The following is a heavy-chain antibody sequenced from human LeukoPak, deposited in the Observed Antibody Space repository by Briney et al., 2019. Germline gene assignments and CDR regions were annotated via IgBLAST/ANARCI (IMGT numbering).Heavy chain of an antibody. Sequence: PSETLSLTCAVSGYSISSGYYWGWIRQPPGKGLEWIGSIYHSGSTYYNPSLKSRVTISVDTSKNQFSLKLSSVTAADTAVYYCAILLRGYSYGSLDAFDIWGQGTMVTVSS. J-gene: IGHJ3*02. CDR2: IYHSGST. CDR1: GYSISSGYY. CDR3: AILLRGYSYGSLDAFDI. D-gene: IGHD5-18*01. V-gene: IGHV4-38-2*01.